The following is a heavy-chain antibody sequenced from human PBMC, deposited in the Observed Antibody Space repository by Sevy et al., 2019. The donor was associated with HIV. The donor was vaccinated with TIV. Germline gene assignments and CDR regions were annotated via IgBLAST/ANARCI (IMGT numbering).Heavy chain of an antibody. D-gene: IGHD2-2*01. CDR1: GCSISSYY. J-gene: IGHJ6*02. CDR3: ARAGGSTDWGIDV. CDR2: MDYSGSS. Sequence: SETLSLTCTVSGCSISSYYWKWIRQPPGKGLEWIGDMDYSGSSSYNPSLKGRGSISLETSKNQISLKLTSVTAADTAVYYCARAGGSTDWGIDVWGQGTTVTVSS. V-gene: IGHV4-59*01.